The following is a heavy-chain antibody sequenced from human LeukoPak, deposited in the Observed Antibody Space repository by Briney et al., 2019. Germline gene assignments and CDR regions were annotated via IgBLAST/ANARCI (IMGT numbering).Heavy chain of an antibody. CDR1: GNTFTGYY. CDR3: ARGNIVVVPAAIGSSTESD. J-gene: IGHJ4*02. CDR2: INPNSGGT. V-gene: IGHV1-2*02. Sequence: ASVKVSCKASGNTFTGYYMHWVRQAPGQGLEWMGWINPNSGGTNYAQKFQGRVTMTRDTSISTAYMELSRLRSDDTAVYYCARGNIVVVPAAIGSSTESDWGQGTLVTVSS. D-gene: IGHD2-2*01.